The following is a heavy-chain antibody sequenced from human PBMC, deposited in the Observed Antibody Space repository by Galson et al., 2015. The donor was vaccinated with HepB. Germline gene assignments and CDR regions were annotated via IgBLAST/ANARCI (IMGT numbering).Heavy chain of an antibody. CDR2: TYYRSKWYN. CDR1: GDSVSSNSAA. Sequence: CAISGDSVSSNSAAWNWIRQSPSRGLEWLGRTYYRSKWYNDYAVSVKGRITINPDTSKNQFSLQLNSVTPEDTAVYYCARVGAARGKSGSRGCFDYWGQGTLVTVSS. V-gene: IGHV6-1*01. CDR3: ARVGAARGKSGSRGCFDY. J-gene: IGHJ4*02. D-gene: IGHD6-6*01.